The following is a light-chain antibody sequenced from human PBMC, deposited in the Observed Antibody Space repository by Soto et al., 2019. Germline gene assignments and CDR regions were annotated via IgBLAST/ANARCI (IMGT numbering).Light chain of an antibody. Sequence: DIQMTQSPSSLSASVGDRVSIGCRASQDISNYLAWYQQKPGKVPKLLIYAASTLQSGVPSRFSGSGSGTDFTLTISSLQPEDVATYYCQKYNSVPLTFGGGTKVDIK. CDR3: QKYNSVPLT. CDR1: QDISNY. J-gene: IGKJ4*01. V-gene: IGKV1-27*01. CDR2: AAS.